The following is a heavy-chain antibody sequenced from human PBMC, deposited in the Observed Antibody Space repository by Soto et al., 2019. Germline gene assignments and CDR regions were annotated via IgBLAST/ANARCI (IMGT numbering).Heavy chain of an antibody. CDR3: ARGYGRNFDY. D-gene: IGHD3-10*01. V-gene: IGHV4-34*01. J-gene: IGHJ4*02. CDR2: INHSGST. CDR1: GGSFSGYY. Sequence: QVQLQQWGAGLLKPSETLSLTCAVYGGSFSGYYWSWIRQPPGKGLEWIGEINHSGSTNYNPSLKSRVTIXXDTPKNQFSLKLSSVTAAATAVYDCARGYGRNFDYWGQGTLVTVSS.